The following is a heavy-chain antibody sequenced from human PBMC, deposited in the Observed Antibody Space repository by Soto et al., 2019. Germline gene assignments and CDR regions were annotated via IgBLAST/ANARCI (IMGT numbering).Heavy chain of an antibody. J-gene: IGHJ5*02. CDR1: GYTFTSYG. V-gene: IGHV1-18*04. D-gene: IGHD4-17*01. CDR2: ISAYNGNT. Sequence: VASVKVSCKASGYTFTSYGISWVRQAPGQGLEWMGWISAYNGNTNYAQKLQGRITMTTDTSTSTAYMELRSLRSDDTAVYYCARGEVTTVTSWFDPWGQGTLVTVSS. CDR3: ARGEVTTVTSWFDP.